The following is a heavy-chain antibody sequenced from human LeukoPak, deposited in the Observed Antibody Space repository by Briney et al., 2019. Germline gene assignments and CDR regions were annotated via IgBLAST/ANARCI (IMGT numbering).Heavy chain of an antibody. CDR2: INPNSGGT. D-gene: IGHD4-11*01. V-gene: IGHV1-2*02. CDR1: GYTFNVFY. J-gene: IGHJ4*02. CDR3: ARWMATVTTPDY. Sequence: ASVKASCTASGYTFNVFYLHWVRQAPGQGLEWMGWINPNSGGTNYAQKFQGRVTMTRDTSISTAYMELSRLRSDDTAVYYCARWMATVTTPDYWGQGTLVTVSS.